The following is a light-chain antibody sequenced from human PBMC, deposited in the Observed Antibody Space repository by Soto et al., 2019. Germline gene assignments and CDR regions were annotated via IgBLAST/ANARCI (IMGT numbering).Light chain of an antibody. CDR3: GSYTRSSTVV. V-gene: IGLV2-14*01. CDR1: SSDAGGYNF. CDR2: DVT. Sequence: QPASVSGSPGQSITLSCTGTSSDAGGYNFVSWYQQHPGTAPKLMIYDVTNRPSGVSNRFSGSKSGNTASLTTSGLQPEDEAEYYCGSYTRSSTVVFGGGTQLPVL. J-gene: IGLJ2*01.